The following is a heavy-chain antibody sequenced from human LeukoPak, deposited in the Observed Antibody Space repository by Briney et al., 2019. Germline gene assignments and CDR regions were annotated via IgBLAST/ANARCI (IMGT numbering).Heavy chain of an antibody. J-gene: IGHJ4*02. V-gene: IGHV5-51*01. Sequence: GESLKISCKGSGYSFTNYWIGWGRQMPGKGLEWMGIIYPGDSDTRYSPSFQGQVTISAEKSISTAYLQWSSLKASDTALYYCASRKKGMATAGFDYWGQGTLVTVSS. CDR1: GYSFTNYW. CDR2: IYPGDSDT. D-gene: IGHD5-24*01. CDR3: ASRKKGMATAGFDY.